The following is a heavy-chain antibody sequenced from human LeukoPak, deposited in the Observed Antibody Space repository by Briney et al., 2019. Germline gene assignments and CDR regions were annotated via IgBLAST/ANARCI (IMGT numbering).Heavy chain of an antibody. CDR1: GGTFSSYA. Sequence: SVKVSCKASGGTFSSYAISWVRQAPGQGLEWMGRIIPIFGTANYAQKFQGRVTITTDESTSTAYMELSSLRSEDTAVYYCARYSSGYRSHDRWGQGTLVTVSS. V-gene: IGHV1-69*05. J-gene: IGHJ4*02. D-gene: IGHD3-22*01. CDR3: ARYSSGYRSHDR. CDR2: IIPIFGTA.